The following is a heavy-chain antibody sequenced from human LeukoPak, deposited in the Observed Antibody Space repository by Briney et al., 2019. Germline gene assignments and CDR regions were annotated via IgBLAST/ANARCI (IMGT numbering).Heavy chain of an antibody. CDR1: GGSFSGYF. V-gene: IGHV4-34*01. Sequence: SETLSLTCGLYGGSFSGYFWSWVRQPPGKGLEWIGEINHSGSTNYNPSLKSRVTISVDTSKNQFSLKLSSVTAADTAVYYCARATGYDFWSGYYIPQYNWFDPWGQGTLVTVSS. D-gene: IGHD3-3*01. CDR3: ARATGYDFWSGYYIPQYNWFDP. CDR2: INHSGST. J-gene: IGHJ5*02.